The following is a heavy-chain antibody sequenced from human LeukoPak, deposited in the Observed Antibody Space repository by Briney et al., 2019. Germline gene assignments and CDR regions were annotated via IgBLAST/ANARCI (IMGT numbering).Heavy chain of an antibody. CDR3: ARQSRSYFDY. V-gene: IGHV4-61*02. Sequence: PSETLSLTCTVSGGSISSGSYYWSWIRQPAGKGLEWIGRIYTSGSTNYNPSLKSRVTISVDTSKNQFSLKLSSVTAADTAVYYCARQSRSYFDYWGQGTLVTVSS. CDR1: GGSISSGSYY. CDR2: IYTSGST. J-gene: IGHJ4*02.